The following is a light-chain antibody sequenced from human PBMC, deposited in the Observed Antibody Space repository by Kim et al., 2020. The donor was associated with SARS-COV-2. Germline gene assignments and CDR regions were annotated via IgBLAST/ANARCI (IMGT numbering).Light chain of an antibody. CDR2: DTS. J-gene: IGKJ4*01. V-gene: IGKV1-33*01. CDR3: QQYDNLPSLT. Sequence: AVGDRVNITCQASQDISHYLNWYQQKPGKAPKLLIYDTSNLETGVPSRFSGSGSRTHFTFTISSLQPEDIATYYCQQYDNLPSLTFGGGTKVDIK. CDR1: QDISHY.